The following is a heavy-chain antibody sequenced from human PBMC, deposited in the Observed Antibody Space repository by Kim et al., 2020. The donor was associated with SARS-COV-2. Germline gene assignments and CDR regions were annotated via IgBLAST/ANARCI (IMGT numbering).Heavy chain of an antibody. CDR2: INPNSGGK. CDR3: ARDGDLNWNYYYFDY. CDR1: GYTFTGYY. Sequence: ASVKVSCKASGYTFTGYYMHWVRQAPGQGLEWMGRINPNSGGKNYAQKFQGRVTMTRDTSISTAYMELSRLRSDDTAVYYCARDGDLNWNYYYFDYWGQGTLVTVSS. D-gene: IGHD1-7*01. J-gene: IGHJ4*02. V-gene: IGHV1-2*06.